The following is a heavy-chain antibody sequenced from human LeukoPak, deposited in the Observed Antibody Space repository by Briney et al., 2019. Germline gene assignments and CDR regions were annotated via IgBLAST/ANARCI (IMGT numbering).Heavy chain of an antibody. J-gene: IGHJ3*02. CDR1: GGSFSGYY. V-gene: IGHV4-34*01. D-gene: IGHD6-13*01. Sequence: PSETLSLTCAVYGGSFSGYYWSWIRQPPGKGLEWIGEINHSGSTNYNPSLKSRVVMSIDTSKNQFFLKLNSVTAADTAVYYCARLPGYSRSRGAFDIWGQGTMVTVSS. CDR2: INHSGST. CDR3: ARLPGYSRSRGAFDI.